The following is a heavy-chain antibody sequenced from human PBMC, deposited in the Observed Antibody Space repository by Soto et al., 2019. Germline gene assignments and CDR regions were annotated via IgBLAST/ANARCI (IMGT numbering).Heavy chain of an antibody. CDR2: IYYSGST. J-gene: IGHJ6*02. CDR3: ARSGGYCSGGSCPYPFYYYYGMDV. CDR1: GGSISSYY. Sequence: QVQLQESGPGLVKPSETLSLTCTVSGGSISSYYWSWIRQPPGKGLEWIGYIYYSGSTNYNPSLKSRVTISVDTSKNQFSLKLSSVTAADTAVYYCARSGGYCSGGSCPYPFYYYYGMDVWGQGTTVTVSS. V-gene: IGHV4-59*01. D-gene: IGHD2-15*01.